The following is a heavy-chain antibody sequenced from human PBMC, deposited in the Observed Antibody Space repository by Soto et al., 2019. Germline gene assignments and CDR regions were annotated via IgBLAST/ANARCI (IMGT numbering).Heavy chain of an antibody. J-gene: IGHJ4*02. D-gene: IGHD3-10*01. CDR2: TNEDVSIT. CDR1: GFTFSRYW. CDR3: ARDVGGSGSY. V-gene: IGHV3-74*01. Sequence: SGGSLRLSCAASGFTFSRYWMHWVRQTPGKGLVWVSRTNEDVSITNYADSVKGRFTISRDNAKNTLYLQMDSLRAEDTAVYYCARDVGGSGSYWGQGTLVTVSS.